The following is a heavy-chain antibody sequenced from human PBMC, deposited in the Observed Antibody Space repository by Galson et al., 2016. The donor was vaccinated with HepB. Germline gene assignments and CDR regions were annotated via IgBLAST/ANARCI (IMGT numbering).Heavy chain of an antibody. V-gene: IGHV2-5*02. CDR2: IYWDDDK. Sequence: PALVKPTQTLTLTCTFSGFSLSTSGVGVGWIRQPPGKALEWLTLIYWDDDKRYRPSLKNRLTITKDTSKNQVVLTMTNMDPVDTATYYCTRLTWRGRDSRGNLFLFDYWGQGTRVTVSS. D-gene: IGHD4-23*01. CDR3: TRLTWRGRDSRGNLFLFDY. CDR1: GFSLSTSGVG. J-gene: IGHJ4*02.